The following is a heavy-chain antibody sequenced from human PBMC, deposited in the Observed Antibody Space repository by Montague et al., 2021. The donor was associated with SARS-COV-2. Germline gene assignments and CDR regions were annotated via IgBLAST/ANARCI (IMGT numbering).Heavy chain of an antibody. D-gene: IGHD4-23*01. CDR1: GFSLSTSGMC. J-gene: IGHJ4*02. Sequence: PALVKPTQTLTLTCTFSGFSLSTSGMCVSWIRQPPGKALEWLTLIDWDDDKYYSTSLKTRLTISKHTSKNQVVLTMTNMDPVDTATYYCARSYGTTVITRAFDYWGQGTLVTVSS. CDR2: IDWDDDK. V-gene: IGHV2-70*01. CDR3: ARSYGTTVITRAFDY.